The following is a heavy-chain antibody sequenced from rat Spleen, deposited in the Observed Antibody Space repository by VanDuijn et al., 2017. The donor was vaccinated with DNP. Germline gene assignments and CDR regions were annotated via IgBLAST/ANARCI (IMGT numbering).Heavy chain of an antibody. Sequence: EVQLVESGGGLVQPGRSLKLSCAASGFTFSNYGIHWIRQAPTKGLEWVASISYDGGSTYYRDSVKGRFTISRDNAKSSLYLQMDSLRSEDTATYYCAGRPPPTRGPFDYWGQGVLVTVSS. CDR1: GFTFSNYG. D-gene: IGHD1-4*01. V-gene: IGHV5-19*01. CDR3: AGRPPPTRGPFDY. J-gene: IGHJ2*01. CDR2: ISYDGGST.